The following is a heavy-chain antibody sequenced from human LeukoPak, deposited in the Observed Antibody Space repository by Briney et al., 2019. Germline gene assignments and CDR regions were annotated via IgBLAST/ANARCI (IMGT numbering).Heavy chain of an antibody. CDR3: ATAGNTLDDPYYYDY. Sequence: ASVKVSCKVYGYTLTELSMHWVRQAPGKGLEWMGGFDPEDGETIYAQKFQGRVTMTEDTSTDTAYMELSSLRSEDTAVYYCATAGNTLDDPYYYDYWGQGTLVTVSS. CDR2: FDPEDGET. J-gene: IGHJ4*02. D-gene: IGHD4-23*01. V-gene: IGHV1-24*01. CDR1: GYTLTELS.